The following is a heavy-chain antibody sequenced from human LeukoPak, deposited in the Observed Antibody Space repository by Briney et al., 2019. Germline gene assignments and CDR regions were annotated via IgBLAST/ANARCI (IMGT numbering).Heavy chain of an antibody. D-gene: IGHD6-13*01. J-gene: IGHJ4*02. V-gene: IGHV3-48*02. CDR1: GFTFSSYS. Sequence: GGSLRLSCAASGFTFSSYSMNWVRQAPGKGLEWVSYISSSTNTIYYADSVKGRFTISRDNAKNSLFLQMNSLRDEDTAVYYCARGLRSSSWYVVGYWGQGTLVTVSS. CDR2: ISSSTNTI. CDR3: ARGLRSSSWYVVGY.